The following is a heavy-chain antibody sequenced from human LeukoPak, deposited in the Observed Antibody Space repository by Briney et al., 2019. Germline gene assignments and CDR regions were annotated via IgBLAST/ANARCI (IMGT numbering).Heavy chain of an antibody. D-gene: IGHD3-10*01. Sequence: GGSLRLSCAASGFTFSSYWMSWVRQAPGKGLEWVANIKQDGSEKYYVDSVKGRFTISRDNAKNSLYLQMNSLRAEDTAVYYCARDLGQHYGTSDNWFDPWGQGTLVTVSS. CDR3: ARDLGQHYGTSDNWFDP. V-gene: IGHV3-7*01. CDR2: IKQDGSEK. CDR1: GFTFSSYW. J-gene: IGHJ5*02.